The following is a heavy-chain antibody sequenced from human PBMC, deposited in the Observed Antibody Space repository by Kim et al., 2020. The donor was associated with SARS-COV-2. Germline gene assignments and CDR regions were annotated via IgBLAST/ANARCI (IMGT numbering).Heavy chain of an antibody. Sequence: SVKVSCKASGGTFSSYAISWVRQAPGQGLEWMGRIIPILGIANYAQKFQGRVTITADKSTSTAYMELSSLRSEDTAVYYCARDLVGIYGSGTRGGMDVWGQGTTVTVSS. CDR2: IIPILGIA. V-gene: IGHV1-69*04. CDR1: GGTFSSYA. CDR3: ARDLVGIYGSGTRGGMDV. D-gene: IGHD3-10*01. J-gene: IGHJ6*02.